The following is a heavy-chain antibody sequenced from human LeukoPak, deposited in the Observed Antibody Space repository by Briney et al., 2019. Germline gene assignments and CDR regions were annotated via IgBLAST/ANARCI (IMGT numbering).Heavy chain of an antibody. Sequence: GGSLRLSCEAPGFTFSNFGMNWVRQAPGMGLEWVSVISGNGGSTDYADSVKGRFTISRDNSKHTLFLQMNSLRAEDTAVYYCAREYRHFYCSSTSCYSSSWFDPWGQGTLVTVSS. CDR2: ISGNGGST. V-gene: IGHV3-23*01. CDR1: GFTFSNFG. CDR3: AREYRHFYCSSTSCYSSSWFDP. J-gene: IGHJ5*02. D-gene: IGHD2-2*02.